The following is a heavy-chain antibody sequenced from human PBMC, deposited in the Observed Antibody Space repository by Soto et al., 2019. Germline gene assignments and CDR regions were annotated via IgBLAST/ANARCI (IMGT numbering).Heavy chain of an antibody. Sequence: ASVKVSCKASGYTFTGYYVHWVRQAPGQGLEWMGWINPNSGDTYLAQRFQGRVTMNRDTSIGTAYMELRGLTSDDTAEYYCAKGGAIVAAGTRVYLYNAMDVWAQGTTVTVSS. D-gene: IGHD1-26*01. CDR1: GYTFTGYY. V-gene: IGHV1-2*02. CDR2: INPNSGDT. CDR3: AKGGAIVAAGTRVYLYNAMDV. J-gene: IGHJ6*02.